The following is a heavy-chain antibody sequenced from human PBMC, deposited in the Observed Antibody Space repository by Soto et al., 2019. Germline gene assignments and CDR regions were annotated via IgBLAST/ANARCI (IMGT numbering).Heavy chain of an antibody. V-gene: IGHV1-8*01. J-gene: IGHJ6*02. CDR3: ARERTVTTSMDV. D-gene: IGHD1-1*01. Sequence: QVQLVQSGAEVKKPGASVKVSCKASGYTFTSYDINWVRQATGQGLEWMGWMNPNSGNTGYAQKIQGRVTMTRNTSISTADMELSSLRSEDTAVYYCARERTVTTSMDVWGQGTTVTVSS. CDR2: MNPNSGNT. CDR1: GYTFTSYD.